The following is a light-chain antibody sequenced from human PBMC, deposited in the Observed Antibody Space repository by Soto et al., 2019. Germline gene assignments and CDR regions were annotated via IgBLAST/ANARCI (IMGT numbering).Light chain of an antibody. V-gene: IGLV2-8*01. CDR3: SSYGGSDNFDV. CDR2: EVS. Sequence: QSVLTQPPSASGCPGQSVTIPCTGTSSDVGGYNYVSWYQQHPGKAPKLMIYEVSKRPSGVPDRFSGSKSGNTASLTVSGLQAEDEADYYCSSYGGSDNFDVFGTGTKVTVL. CDR1: SSDVGGYNY. J-gene: IGLJ1*01.